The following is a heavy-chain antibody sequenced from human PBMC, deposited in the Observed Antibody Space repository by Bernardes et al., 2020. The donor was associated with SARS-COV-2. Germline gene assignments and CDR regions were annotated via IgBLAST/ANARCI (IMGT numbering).Heavy chain of an antibody. V-gene: IGHV3-11*04. Sequence: SLILSCAASGFTLSDYYMSWIRQAPGKGLEWFSTISSSGSSINYADYVKGRFTISRDNAKNTLNLQMNSLSDEDTAVYYCARGAYSLNKSGPRSVFDIWGQATMVTVSS. CDR3: ARGAYSLNKSGPRSVFDI. J-gene: IGHJ3*02. CDR2: ISSSGSSI. D-gene: IGHD1-26*01. CDR1: GFTLSDYY.